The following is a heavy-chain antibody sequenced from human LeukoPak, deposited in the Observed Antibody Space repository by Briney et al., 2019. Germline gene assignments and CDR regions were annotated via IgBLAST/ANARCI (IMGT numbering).Heavy chain of an antibody. V-gene: IGHV5-10-1*01. J-gene: IGHJ4*02. D-gene: IGHD3-22*01. CDR3: ARGRPYYYDSSGYEDH. Sequence: GESLQIPCQGSGYSFTSYWISWVRQMPGKGLEWMGRIDPSDSYTNYSPSFQGHVTISADKSISTAYLQWSSLKASDTAMYYCARGRPYYYDSSGYEDHWGQGTLVTVSS. CDR2: IDPSDSYT. CDR1: GYSFTSYW.